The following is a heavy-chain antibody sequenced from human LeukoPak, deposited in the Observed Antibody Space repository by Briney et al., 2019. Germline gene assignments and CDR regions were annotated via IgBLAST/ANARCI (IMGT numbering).Heavy chain of an antibody. CDR3: SNSPPTYGDLDY. D-gene: IGHD2/OR15-2a*01. CDR1: GFTFSSYG. V-gene: IGHV3-23*01. CDR2: ISESGEKT. Sequence: GGSLRLSCAASGFTFSSYGMSWVRQAPGRGLEWVSAISESGEKTYYADSVEGRFTISRDNSKNTLSLQMNSLRVDDTAVYYCSNSPPTYGDLDYWGQGTLVTVSS. J-gene: IGHJ4*02.